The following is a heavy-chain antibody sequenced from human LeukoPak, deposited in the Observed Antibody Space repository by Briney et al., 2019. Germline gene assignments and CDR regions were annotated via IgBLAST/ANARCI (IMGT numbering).Heavy chain of an antibody. V-gene: IGHV3-21*01. Sequence: GSLRLSCAASGFTFSSYSMNWVRQAPGKGPEWVSSISSSSSYIYYADSVKGRFTISRDNAKNSLYLQMNSLRAEDTAVYYCASSAESILRFLEWSPNWGQGTLVTVSS. CDR3: ASSAESILRFLEWSPN. CDR1: GFTFSSYS. J-gene: IGHJ4*02. D-gene: IGHD3-3*01. CDR2: ISSSSSYI.